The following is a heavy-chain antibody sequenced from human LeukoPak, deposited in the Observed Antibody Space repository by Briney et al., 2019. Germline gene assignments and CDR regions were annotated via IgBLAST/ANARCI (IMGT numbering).Heavy chain of an antibody. J-gene: IGHJ5*02. D-gene: IGHD6-13*01. V-gene: IGHV4-34*01. CDR1: SGSFGGYY. Sequence: SETLSLTCDVYSGSFGGYYWSWIRQPPGKGLEWIGEINHSGSTSYNPSLKSRVSISVDASKNQFSLKLSSVTAADTAVYYCARGLRYGSSYNWFDPWGQGTLVTVSS. CDR2: INHSGST. CDR3: ARGLRYGSSYNWFDP.